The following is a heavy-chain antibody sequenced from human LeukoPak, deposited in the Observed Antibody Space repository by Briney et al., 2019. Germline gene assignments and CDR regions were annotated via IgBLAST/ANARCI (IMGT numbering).Heavy chain of an antibody. CDR1: GGSVSSGSYY. V-gene: IGHV4-31*03. CDR2: IYYSGST. J-gene: IGHJ4*02. D-gene: IGHD3-16*02. Sequence: SETLSLTCTVSGGSVSSGSYYWSWIRQPPGKGLEWIGYIYYSGSTYYNPSLKSRISLSVDTSENQFSLKLSSMTAADTAVYYCARSSGYHFDYWGQGTLVTVSS. CDR3: ARSSGYHFDY.